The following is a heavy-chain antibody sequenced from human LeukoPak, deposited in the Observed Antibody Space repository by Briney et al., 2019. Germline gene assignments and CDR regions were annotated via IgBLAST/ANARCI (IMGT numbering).Heavy chain of an antibody. CDR3: ARDRGGLRYFDWLSWFDP. J-gene: IGHJ5*02. V-gene: IGHV1-18*01. CDR2: ISAYNGNT. Sequence: GASVEVSCKASGYTFTSYGISWVRQAPGQGLEWMGWISAYNGNTNYAQKLQGRVTMTTDTSTSTAYMELRSLRSDDTAVYYCARDRGGLRYFDWLSWFDPWGQGTLVTVSS. CDR1: GYTFTSYG. D-gene: IGHD3-9*01.